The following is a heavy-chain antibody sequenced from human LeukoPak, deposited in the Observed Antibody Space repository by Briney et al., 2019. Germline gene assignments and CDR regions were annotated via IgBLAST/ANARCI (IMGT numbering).Heavy chain of an antibody. CDR1: NGSISSDTYF. CDR3: ARNSCPSGSCYDNRGYFDF. J-gene: IGHJ4*02. Sequence: SQTLSLTCTVSNGSISSDTYFWSWIRQPAGKGLEWIGRMSSSGISTYSPSLKSRVTISVDTSKNQFSLKLSSVTAADTAVYYCARNSCPSGSCYDNRGYFDFWGQGALVTVSS. V-gene: IGHV4-61*02. D-gene: IGHD2-15*01. CDR2: MSSSGIS.